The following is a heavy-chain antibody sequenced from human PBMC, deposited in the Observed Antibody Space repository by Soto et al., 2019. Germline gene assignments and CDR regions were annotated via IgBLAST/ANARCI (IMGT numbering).Heavy chain of an antibody. CDR1: GFSFSSYG. CDR3: AKGGSSSARYFDR. V-gene: IGHV3-30*18. J-gene: IGHJ5*02. CDR2: MSWDGNNK. Sequence: QVQVVESGGGVVQPGRSLRLSCAASGFSFSSYGMHWVHQAPGKGLEWVAIMSWDGNNKYYADSVRGRFTVSRDSSKNTLFLQMNSLRVEDTAMYYCAKGGSSSARYFDRWGQGTLVTVSS. D-gene: IGHD6-6*01.